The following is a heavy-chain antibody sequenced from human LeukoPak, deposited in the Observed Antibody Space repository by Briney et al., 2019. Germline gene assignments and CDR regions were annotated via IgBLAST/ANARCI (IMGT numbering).Heavy chain of an antibody. Sequence: GGSLRLSCAASGFTFSTYEMNWVRQAPGKGLEWVSYISSGSTIYYADSVTGRFTISRDNAKNSLYLQMNSLRAEDTAVYYCARVDYGSGSYYKSFDYWGQGTLVTVSS. D-gene: IGHD3-10*01. CDR1: GFTFSTYE. CDR2: ISSGSTI. J-gene: IGHJ4*02. CDR3: ARVDYGSGSYYKSFDY. V-gene: IGHV3-48*03.